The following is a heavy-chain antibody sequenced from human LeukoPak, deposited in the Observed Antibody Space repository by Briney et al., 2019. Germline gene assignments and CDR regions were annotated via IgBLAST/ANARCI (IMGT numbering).Heavy chain of an antibody. CDR2: IYSGGST. V-gene: IGHV3-53*01. J-gene: IGHJ4*02. D-gene: IGHD6-19*01. CDR3: ARSPRISSGWYAYFDY. Sequence: GGSLRLSCAASGFTVSSNYMSWVRQAPGKGLEWVSVIYSGGSTYYAASVKGRFTISRDNSKNTLYLQMNSLRAEDTAVYYCARSPRISSGWYAYFDYWGQGTLVTVSS. CDR1: GFTVSSNY.